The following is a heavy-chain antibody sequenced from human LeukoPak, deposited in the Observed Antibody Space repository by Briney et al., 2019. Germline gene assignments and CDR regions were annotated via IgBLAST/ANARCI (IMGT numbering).Heavy chain of an antibody. D-gene: IGHD3-3*01. CDR1: GGSMSGHY. J-gene: IGHJ2*01. CDR3: ARKNFYPNWFFDV. CDR2: VYDSGDT. Sequence: SETLSLTCIVSGGSMSGHYWNWIRQSPGKPLEWIGYVYDSGDTNYNPALKSRVTISLATYKNQFSLRLMSVTATDTALYFCARKNFYPNWFFDVWGRGTLVTVSS. V-gene: IGHV4-59*08.